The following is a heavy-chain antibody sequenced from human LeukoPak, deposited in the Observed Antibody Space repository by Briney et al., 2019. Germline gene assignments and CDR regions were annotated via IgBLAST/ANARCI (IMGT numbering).Heavy chain of an antibody. CDR3: ARVLLWFGVLTCPDV. CDR1: GFTFSSYA. CDR2: ISGSGGST. J-gene: IGHJ6*02. Sequence: GGSLRLSCAASGFTFSSYAMSWVRQAPGKGLEWVSAISGSGGSTYYADSVKGRFTISRDNSKNTLYLQMNSLRAEDTAVYYCARVLLWFGVLTCPDVWGQGTTVTVSS. V-gene: IGHV3-23*01. D-gene: IGHD3-10*01.